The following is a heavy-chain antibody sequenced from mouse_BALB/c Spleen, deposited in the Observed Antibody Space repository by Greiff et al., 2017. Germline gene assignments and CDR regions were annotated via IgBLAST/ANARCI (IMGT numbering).Heavy chain of an antibody. J-gene: IGHJ4*01. D-gene: IGHD1-1*01. CDR2: IWAGGST. V-gene: IGHV2-9*02. CDR3: ARDSRDNSRLNAMDY. Sequence: VQLQESGPGLVVPSQSLSITCTVSGFSLTSYGVHWVRQPPGKGLEWLGVIWAGGSTNYNSALMSRLSISKDNSKSQVFLKMNSLQTDDTAMYYCARDSRDNSRLNAMDYWGQGTSVTVSS. CDR1: GFSLTSYG.